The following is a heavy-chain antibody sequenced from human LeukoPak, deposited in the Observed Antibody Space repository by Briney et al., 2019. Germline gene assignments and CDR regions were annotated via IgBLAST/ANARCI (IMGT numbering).Heavy chain of an antibody. CDR3: ARSLAAVTTGASY. J-gene: IGHJ4*02. CDR1: GYTFTGYD. Sequence: ASVKVSCKASGYTFTGYDMHWVRQAPGQGLEWMGWINPNSGGTSYAQRFQGRVTMTSDTSSSTAYMELSGLSSDDTAVYYCARSLAAVTTGASYWGQGTLVTVSS. V-gene: IGHV1-2*02. CDR2: INPNSGGT. D-gene: IGHD4-17*01.